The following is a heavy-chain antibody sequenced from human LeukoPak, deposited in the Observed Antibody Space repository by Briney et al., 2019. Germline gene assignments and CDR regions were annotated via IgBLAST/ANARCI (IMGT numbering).Heavy chain of an antibody. CDR3: ARITFHYYGSGSYADY. Sequence: GASVKVSCKASGYTFISYGISWVRQAPGQGLEWMGWISAYNGNTNYAQKLQGRVTMTTDTSTSTAYMELRSLRSDDTAVYYCARITFHYYGSGSYADYWGQGTLVTVSS. CDR1: GYTFISYG. V-gene: IGHV1-18*01. J-gene: IGHJ4*02. D-gene: IGHD3-10*01. CDR2: ISAYNGNT.